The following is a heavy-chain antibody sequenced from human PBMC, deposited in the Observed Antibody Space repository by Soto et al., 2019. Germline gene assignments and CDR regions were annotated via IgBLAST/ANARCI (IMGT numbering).Heavy chain of an antibody. Sequence: GESLKISCKGSGYSFTSYWIGWVRQMPGKGLEWMGIIYPGDSDTRYSPSFQGQVTISADKSISTAYLQWSSLKASDTAMYYCARRHGITIFGADLAYNWFDPWGQGTLVTVSS. V-gene: IGHV5-51*01. CDR3: ARRHGITIFGADLAYNWFDP. J-gene: IGHJ5*02. CDR1: GYSFTSYW. D-gene: IGHD3-3*01. CDR2: IYPGDSDT.